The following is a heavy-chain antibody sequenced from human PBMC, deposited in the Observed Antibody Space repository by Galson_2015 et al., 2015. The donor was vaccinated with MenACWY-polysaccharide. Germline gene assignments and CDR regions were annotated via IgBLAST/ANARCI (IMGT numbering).Heavy chain of an antibody. CDR2: INAGNGNT. CDR1: GYTSTSYD. V-gene: IGHV1-3*01. CDR3: ARVATGTTGAYYYYYYYGMDV. D-gene: IGHD1-7*01. Sequence: SVKVSCKASGYTSTSYDMHWVRQAPGQRLEWMGWINAGNGNTKYSQKFQGRVTITRDTSASTAYMELSSLRSEDTAVYYCARVATGTTGAYYYYYYYGMDVWGQGTTVTVSS. J-gene: IGHJ6*02.